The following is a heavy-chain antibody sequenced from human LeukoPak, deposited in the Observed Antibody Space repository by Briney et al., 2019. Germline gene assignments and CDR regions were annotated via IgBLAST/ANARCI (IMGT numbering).Heavy chain of an antibody. CDR1: GFTFDDYA. D-gene: IGHD1-26*01. J-gene: IGHJ4*02. Sequence: PGRSLRLSCAASGFTFDDYAMHWVRQAPGKGLEWVSGISWNSGSIGYADSVKGRFTISRDNAKNSLYLQMNSLRAEDTALYYCAKAIVGASFDYWGQGTLVTVSS. CDR2: ISWNSGSI. V-gene: IGHV3-9*01. CDR3: AKAIVGASFDY.